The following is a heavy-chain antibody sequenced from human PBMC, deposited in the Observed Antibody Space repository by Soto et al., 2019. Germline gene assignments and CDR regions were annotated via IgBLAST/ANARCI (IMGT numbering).Heavy chain of an antibody. V-gene: IGHV1-69*13. Sequence: ASVKVSCKASGGTFSSYAISWVRQAPGQGLEWMGGIIPIFGTANYAQKFQGRVTITADESTSTAYMELSSLRSEDTAVYYCARDRGGQKEVAFDIWGQGTMVTVSS. D-gene: IGHD1-26*01. CDR1: GGTFSSYA. J-gene: IGHJ3*02. CDR3: ARDRGGQKEVAFDI. CDR2: IIPIFGTA.